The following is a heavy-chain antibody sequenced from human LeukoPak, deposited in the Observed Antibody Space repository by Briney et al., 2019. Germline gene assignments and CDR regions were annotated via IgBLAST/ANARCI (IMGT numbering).Heavy chain of an antibody. CDR2: IGTADDT. D-gene: IGHD1-1*01. J-gene: IGHJ4*02. V-gene: IGHV3-13*01. CDR1: GFTFSDYD. Sequence: SGGSLRPSCAASGFTFSDYDMHWVRQATGKGLGWVLAIGTADDTYYTGSVKGRFTISRENAKNSLYLHMNSLRAVDAAVYYCARVAKERVGGVYYFDYWGQGTLVTVSS. CDR3: ARVAKERVGGVYYFDY.